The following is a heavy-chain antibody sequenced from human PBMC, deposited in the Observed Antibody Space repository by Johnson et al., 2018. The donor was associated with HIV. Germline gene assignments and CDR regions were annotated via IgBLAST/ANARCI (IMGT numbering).Heavy chain of an antibody. J-gene: IGHJ3*02. CDR2: IRYDGSNK. CDR1: GFTFSSFG. CDR3: ARGASAFDI. V-gene: IGHV3-30*02. Sequence: QVQLVESGGGLVKPGGSLRLSCAASGFTFSSFGIHWVRQAPGKGLEWVAFIRYDGSNKYYADSVKGRFTISRDNSKKTLYLQMNSLIAEDTAVYYCARGASAFDIWGQGTMVTVSS.